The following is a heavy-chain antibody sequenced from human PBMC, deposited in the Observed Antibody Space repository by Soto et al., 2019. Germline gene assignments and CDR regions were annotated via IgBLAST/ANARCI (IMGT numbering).Heavy chain of an antibody. Sequence: QVQLVQSGAVLKKPGSSVNVSCKASCGTFSSYAISWVRQAPGQGLEWMGGIIPIFGTATYAQKFQGRVTITADESTSTAYMELSSLRSEDTAVYYCARGTRSYSTLWGQGTLVTVSS. J-gene: IGHJ4*02. CDR3: ARGTRSYSTL. V-gene: IGHV1-69*01. CDR2: IIPIFGTA. CDR1: CGTFSSYA. D-gene: IGHD3-10*01.